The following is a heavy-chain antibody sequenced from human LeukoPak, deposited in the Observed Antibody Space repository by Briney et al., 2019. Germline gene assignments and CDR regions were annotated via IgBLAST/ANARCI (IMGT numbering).Heavy chain of an antibody. Sequence: SETLSLTCTVSGGSISSGGYYWSWIRQHPGTGLEWIGYIYYSGSTYYNPSLKSRVTISVDTSKNQFSLKLSSVTAADTAVYYCARDRSMVTTRVYYGMDVWGKGTTVTVSS. V-gene: IGHV4-31*03. D-gene: IGHD4-17*01. CDR3: ARDRSMVTTRVYYGMDV. CDR1: GGSISSGGYY. CDR2: IYYSGST. J-gene: IGHJ6*04.